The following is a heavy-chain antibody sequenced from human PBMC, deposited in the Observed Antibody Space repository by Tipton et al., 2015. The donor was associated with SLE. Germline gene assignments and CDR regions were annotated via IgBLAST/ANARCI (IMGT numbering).Heavy chain of an antibody. V-gene: IGHV3-23*01. CDR3: AKDRYCSGGACLRSYFDS. CDR2: ISGGGGGS. J-gene: IGHJ4*02. D-gene: IGHD2-15*01. Sequence: SLRLSCVASGFTFSNYWMHWVRQAPGEGLVWVSAISGGGGGSYYADSVKGRFTISRDNSKNTLYLKMNNLRAEDTAVYYCAKDRYCSGGACLRSYFDSWGQGTLVTVSS. CDR1: GFTFSNYW.